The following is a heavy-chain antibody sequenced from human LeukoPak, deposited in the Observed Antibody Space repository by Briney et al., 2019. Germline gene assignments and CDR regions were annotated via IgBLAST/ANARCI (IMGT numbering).Heavy chain of an antibody. CDR1: GDSVSSNGAS. Sequence: SQTLALTCAISGDSVSSNGASWNWIRQSPSRGLEWLGRTYYRSQQWHSDYAPSVKGRITLDPDTSKNQFSLQLNSMTPEDTSVYYCGRETDFGVVTNWGQGTLVTVSS. D-gene: IGHD3-3*01. CDR3: GRETDFGVVTN. CDR2: TYYRSQQWHS. V-gene: IGHV6-1*01. J-gene: IGHJ4*02.